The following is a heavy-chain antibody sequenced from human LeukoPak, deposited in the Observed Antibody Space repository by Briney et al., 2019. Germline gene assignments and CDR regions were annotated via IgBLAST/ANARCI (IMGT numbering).Heavy chain of an antibody. Sequence: ASETLSLTCTVSGGSISSYYWSWIRQPAGKGLEWIGRIYTSGSTNYNPSLKSRVTMSVDTSKNQFSLKLSSVTAADTVVYYCARDITAAGASMYYFDYWGQGTLVTVSS. CDR2: IYTSGST. D-gene: IGHD6-13*01. V-gene: IGHV4-4*07. CDR3: ARDITAAGASMYYFDY. J-gene: IGHJ4*02. CDR1: GGSISSYY.